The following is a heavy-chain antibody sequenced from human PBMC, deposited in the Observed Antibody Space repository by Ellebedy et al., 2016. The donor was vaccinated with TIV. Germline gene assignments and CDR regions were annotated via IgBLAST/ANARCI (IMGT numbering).Heavy chain of an antibody. D-gene: IGHD3-22*01. CDR3: AKETYYYDSSGYPPAFDY. J-gene: IGHJ4*02. Sequence: GESLKISXAASGFTFSSYAMSWVRQAPGKGLEWVSAISGSGGSTYYADSVKGRFTISRDNSKNTLYLQMNSLRAEDTAVYYCAKETYYYDSSGYPPAFDYWGQGTLVTVSS. V-gene: IGHV3-23*01. CDR2: ISGSGGST. CDR1: GFTFSSYA.